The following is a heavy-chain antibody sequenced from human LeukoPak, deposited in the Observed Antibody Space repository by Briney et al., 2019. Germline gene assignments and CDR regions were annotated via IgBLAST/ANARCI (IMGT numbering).Heavy chain of an antibody. CDR3: ARGTGITMIVVDFDY. Sequence: GGSLRLSCAASGFTFSSYAMHWVRQAPGKGLEYVSAISSNGGSTYYANSVKGRFTISRDNSKNTLYLQMGSLRAEDMAVYYCARGTGITMIVVDFDYWGQGTLVTVSS. CDR1: GFTFSSYA. CDR2: ISSNGGST. V-gene: IGHV3-64*01. J-gene: IGHJ4*02. D-gene: IGHD3-22*01.